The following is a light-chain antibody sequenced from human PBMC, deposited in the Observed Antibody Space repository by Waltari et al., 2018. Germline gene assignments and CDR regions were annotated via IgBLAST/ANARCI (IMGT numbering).Light chain of an antibody. V-gene: IGLV2-11*01. CDR2: DVS. CDR3: CSYSGSHSVI. CDR1: SSAVGGYNY. Sequence: QSALTQTRSVSGSPGQPVTISCTGTSSAVGGYNYVSWYQQHPGKAPNFMIYDVSKRPSGVPDRFSGSKSGNTASLTISGLQAEDEADYYCCSYSGSHSVILGGGTKLTVL. J-gene: IGLJ2*01.